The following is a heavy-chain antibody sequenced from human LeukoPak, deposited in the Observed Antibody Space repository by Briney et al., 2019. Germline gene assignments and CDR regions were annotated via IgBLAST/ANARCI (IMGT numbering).Heavy chain of an antibody. D-gene: IGHD3-22*01. Sequence: SETLSLTCTVSGGSISSHYWSWIRQPPGKGLEWIGYIYYSGSTTYNPSLKSRVTISVDRSKNQFSLKLSSVTAADTAVYYCARAGYDSSGYPVPFDYWGQGTLVTVSS. CDR3: ARAGYDSSGYPVPFDY. CDR1: GGSISSHY. J-gene: IGHJ4*02. V-gene: IGHV4-59*11. CDR2: IYYSGST.